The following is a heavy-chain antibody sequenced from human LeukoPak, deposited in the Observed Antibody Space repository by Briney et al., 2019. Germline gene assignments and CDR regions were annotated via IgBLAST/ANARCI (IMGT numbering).Heavy chain of an antibody. CDR1: GYTFTGYY. CDR2: INPNSGGT. Sequence: ASVKVSCKASGYTFTGYYMHWVRQAPGQGLEWMGWINPNSGGTNYAQKFQGRVTMTRDTSISTAYMELSRLRSDDTAVYYCARVITVRGVIFDYWGQGTLVTVSS. J-gene: IGHJ4*02. D-gene: IGHD3-16*01. V-gene: IGHV1-2*02. CDR3: ARVITVRGVIFDY.